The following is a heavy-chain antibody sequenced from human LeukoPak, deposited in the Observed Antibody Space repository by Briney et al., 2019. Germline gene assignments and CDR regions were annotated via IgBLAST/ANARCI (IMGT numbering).Heavy chain of an antibody. V-gene: IGHV4-31*03. CDR1: GGSIRSAGYS. D-gene: IGHD4/OR15-4a*01. CDR2: IYYSGST. Sequence: PSETLSPTCTVSGGSIRSAGYSWYWIRQFPGKGLEWIGYIYYSGSTAYTPSLKSRVAISLDTSKNQFSLNLTSVTAADTAVYYCARDGATGVLDHWGQGTLVTVSS. J-gene: IGHJ4*02. CDR3: ARDGATGVLDH.